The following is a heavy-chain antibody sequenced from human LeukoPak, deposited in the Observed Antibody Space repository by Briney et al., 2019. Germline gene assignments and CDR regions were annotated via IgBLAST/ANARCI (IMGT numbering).Heavy chain of an antibody. D-gene: IGHD2-2*01. J-gene: IGHJ6*02. CDR2: ISNSGST. CDR3: ARDRLPSRYNGLDV. CDR1: GGSISTYY. V-gene: IGHV4-59*01. Sequence: SETLSLTCTVSGGSISTYYWSWIRQPPGKGLEWIGFISNSGSTNYNPSLKSRVTISVDTSKNHISLKLTSVTAADTAVYFCARDRLPSRYNGLDVWSQGTTVTVSS.